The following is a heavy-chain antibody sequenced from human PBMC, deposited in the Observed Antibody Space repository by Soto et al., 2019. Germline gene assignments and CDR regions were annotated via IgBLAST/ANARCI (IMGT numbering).Heavy chain of an antibody. Sequence: VQLVESGGGVVQPGRSLRLSCAASGFTFSDYAMHWVRQAPGKGLEWVAVVSHDGRNTHYADSVKGRFTISRDSSKKPVSLEMISLRAADTAVYYCGKGGREWLATSGFSYWGQGALVTVSS. CDR1: GFTFSDYA. CDR3: GKGGREWLATSGFSY. V-gene: IGHV3-30*18. J-gene: IGHJ4*02. CDR2: VSHDGRNT. D-gene: IGHD6-19*01.